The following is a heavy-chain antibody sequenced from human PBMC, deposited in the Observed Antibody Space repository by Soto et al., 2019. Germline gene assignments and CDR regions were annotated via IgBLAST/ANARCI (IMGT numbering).Heavy chain of an antibody. V-gene: IGHV3-15*01. Sequence: GGSLRLSCAASGFTFSNAWMSWVRQAPGKGLEWVGRIKSKTDGGTTDYAAPVKGRLTISRDDSKNTLYLQMNSLKTEDTAVYYCTTTYYDILTGYPDLDYWGQGTLVTVSS. J-gene: IGHJ4*02. CDR1: GFTFSNAW. D-gene: IGHD3-9*01. CDR2: IKSKTDGGTT. CDR3: TTTYYDILTGYPDLDY.